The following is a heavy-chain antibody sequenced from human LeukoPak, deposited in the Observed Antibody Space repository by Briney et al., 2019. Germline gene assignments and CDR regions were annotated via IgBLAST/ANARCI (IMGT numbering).Heavy chain of an antibody. V-gene: IGHV3-48*01. D-gene: IGHD6-19*01. J-gene: IGHJ4*01. CDR3: ARDQWLDY. Sequence: GGSLRLSCATSGFTFSGYIMNWVRQAPGKGLEWVSFIGTSANTIYYADSVKGRFTVSRDNAKNSLYLQMNSLRAEDTAVYYCARDQWLDYWGHGTLVTVSS. CDR1: GFTFSGYI. CDR2: IGTSANTI.